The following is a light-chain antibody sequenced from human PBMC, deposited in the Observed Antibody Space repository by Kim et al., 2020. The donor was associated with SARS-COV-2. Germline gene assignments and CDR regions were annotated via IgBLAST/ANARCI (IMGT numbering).Light chain of an antibody. V-gene: IGLV1-44*01. CDR2: NYN. CDR1: SSNIGINT. CDR3: AAWDDSLNSVV. Sequence: QSVLTQPPSASGTPGQRVTISCSGSSSNIGINTVNWYQHLPGTAPKFLIYNYNRRPSGVADRFSGSKSGTSASLAISGLQSEDEADDYCAAWDDSLNSVVFGGGTQLTVL. J-gene: IGLJ2*01.